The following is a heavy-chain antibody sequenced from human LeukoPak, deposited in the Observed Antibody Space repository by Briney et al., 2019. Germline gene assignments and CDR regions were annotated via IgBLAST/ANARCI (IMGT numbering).Heavy chain of an antibody. V-gene: IGHV3-21*06. J-gene: IGHJ4*02. CDR3: ARGYSGYDLFDY. CDR2: ISSSSSYI. D-gene: IGHD5-12*01. Sequence: GGSLRLSCAASGFPFSSYSMNWVRQAPGKGLEWVSSISSSSSYIYYADSVKGRFTISRDNAKNSLYLQMNSLRAEDTAVYYCARGYSGYDLFDYWGQGTLVTVSS. CDR1: GFPFSSYS.